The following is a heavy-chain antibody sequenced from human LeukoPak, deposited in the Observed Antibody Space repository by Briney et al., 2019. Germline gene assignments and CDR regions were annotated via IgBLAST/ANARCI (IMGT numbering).Heavy chain of an antibody. CDR2: IYYSGST. CDR3: ARDKAPPYYYDSSGLDY. CDR1: GGSISSYY. V-gene: IGHV4-59*12. D-gene: IGHD3-22*01. Sequence: PSETLSLTCTVSGGSISSYYWSWIRQPPGKGLEWIGYIYYSGSTNYNPSLKSRVTISVDTSKNQFSLKLSSVTAADTAVYYCARDKAPPYYYDSSGLDYWGQGTLVTVSS. J-gene: IGHJ4*02.